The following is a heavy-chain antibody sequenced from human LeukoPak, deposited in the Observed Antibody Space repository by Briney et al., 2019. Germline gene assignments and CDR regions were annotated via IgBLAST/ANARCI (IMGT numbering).Heavy chain of an antibody. CDR2: ISSSGSTI. D-gene: IGHD3-10*02. Sequence: GGSLRLSCEASGFSPDDYGMSWVRQAPGKGLEWVSYISSSGSTIYYADSVKGRFTISRDNAKNSLYLQMNSLRAEDTAVYYCAELGITMIGGVWGKGTTVTISS. CDR1: GFSPDDYG. V-gene: IGHV3-48*03. CDR3: AELGITMIGGV. J-gene: IGHJ6*04.